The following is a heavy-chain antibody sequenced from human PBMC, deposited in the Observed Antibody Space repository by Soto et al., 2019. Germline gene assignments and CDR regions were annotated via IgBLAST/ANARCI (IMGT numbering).Heavy chain of an antibody. V-gene: IGHV1-18*01. J-gene: IGHJ4*02. CDR3: AREPNYFDY. CDR2: ISAYNGNT. Sequence: ASLKVSCKASGYSFTSYGISWVRQAPGQGLEWMGWISAYNGNTKYAQKVQGRVTMTTDTSTSTAYMELRSLRSDDTAVYYCAREPNYFDYWGQGTLVTVSS. CDR1: GYSFTSYG.